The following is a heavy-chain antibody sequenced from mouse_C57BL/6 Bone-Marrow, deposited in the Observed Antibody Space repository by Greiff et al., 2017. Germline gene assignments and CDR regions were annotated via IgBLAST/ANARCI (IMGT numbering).Heavy chain of an antibody. CDR2: IDPSDSYT. J-gene: IGHJ3*01. CDR1: GYTFTSYW. V-gene: IGHV1-50*01. D-gene: IGHD3-2*02. Sequence: QVQLKQPGAELVKPGASVKLSCKASGYTFTSYWMQWVKQRPGQGLEWIGEIDPSDSYTNYNQKFKGKATLTVDTSSSTAYMQLSSLTSEDAAVYYCARSGVAYWGQGTLVTVSA. CDR3: ARSGVAY.